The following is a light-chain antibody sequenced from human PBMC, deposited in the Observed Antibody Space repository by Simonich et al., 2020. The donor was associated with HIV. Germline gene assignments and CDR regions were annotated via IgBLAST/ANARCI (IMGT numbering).Light chain of an antibody. Sequence: QSALTQPASVSGSPGQSITISCTGTSSDVGGYNYVSWYQQNPGKAPKLMIYDVSNRPSGVSNRFSGSKSGNPASLTISGLQAEDEADYYCNSFTSTITFMVFGGGTKLTVL. V-gene: IGLV2-14*01. J-gene: IGLJ2*01. CDR2: DVS. CDR1: SSDVGGYNY. CDR3: NSFTSTITFMV.